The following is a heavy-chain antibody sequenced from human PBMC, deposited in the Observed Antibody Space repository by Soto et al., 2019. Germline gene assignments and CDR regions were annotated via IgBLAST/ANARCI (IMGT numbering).Heavy chain of an antibody. J-gene: IGHJ6*02. D-gene: IGHD2-2*01. CDR3: VRDDIYCSSTSCYSAAGYYYGMDV. CDR1: GGTFSSYA. CDR2: IIPIFGTA. V-gene: IGHV1-69*01. Sequence: QVQLVQSGAEVKKPGSSVKVSCKASGGTFSSYAISWVRQAPGQGLEWMGGIIPIFGTANYAQKFQGRVTITADESTSTAYMELSSLRSEDTAVYYCVRDDIYCSSTSCYSAAGYYYGMDVWGQGTTVTVSS.